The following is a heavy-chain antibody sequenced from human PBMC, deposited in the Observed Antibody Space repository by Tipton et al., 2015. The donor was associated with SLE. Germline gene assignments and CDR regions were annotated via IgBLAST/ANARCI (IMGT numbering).Heavy chain of an antibody. D-gene: IGHD5-18*01. CDR2: ISTYNGNT. CDR3: ARIRVDTAMCVFDF. CDR1: GYTFTTYG. V-gene: IGHV1-18*01. J-gene: IGHJ4*02. Sequence: QVQLVQSGVEVKKPGASVRVSCKASGYTFTTYGISWVRQAPGQGLEWMGWISTYNGNTTYAQKLQGRVTMTSDTSASTAYMELRSLRSDDTAIYYCARIRVDTAMCVFDFWGQGTLLTVSS.